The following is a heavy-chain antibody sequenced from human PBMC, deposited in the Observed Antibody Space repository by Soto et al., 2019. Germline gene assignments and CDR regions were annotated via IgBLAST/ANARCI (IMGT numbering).Heavy chain of an antibody. CDR1: GYTFTNYG. CDR2: IVTYNGNT. V-gene: IGHV1-3*04. CDR3: ARSIVVVTALDY. D-gene: IGHD2-21*02. J-gene: IGHJ4*02. Sequence: ASVKVSCKAAGYTFTNYGISWVRQAPGQGLEWMGWIVTYNGNTKYSQKFQGRVTITRDTSASTAYMELSSLRSEDTAVYYCARSIVVVTALDYWGQGTLVTVSS.